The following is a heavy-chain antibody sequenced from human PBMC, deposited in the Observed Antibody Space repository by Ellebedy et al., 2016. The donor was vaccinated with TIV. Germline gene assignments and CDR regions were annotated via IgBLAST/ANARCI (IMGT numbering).Heavy chain of an antibody. D-gene: IGHD1/OR15-1a*01. CDR2: IYSGGST. V-gene: IGHV3-53*01. J-gene: IGHJ3*02. CDR1: GFTVSSNY. CDR3: ARGDEQPDAFDI. Sequence: GESLKISXAASGFTVSSNYTSWVRQAPGKGLEWVSVIYSGGSTYYADSVKGRFTISRDNSKNTLYLQMNSLRAEDTAVYYCARGDEQPDAFDIWGQGTMVTVSS.